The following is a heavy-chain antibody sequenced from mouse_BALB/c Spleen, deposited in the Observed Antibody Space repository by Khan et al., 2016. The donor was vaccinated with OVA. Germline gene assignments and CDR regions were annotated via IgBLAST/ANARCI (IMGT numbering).Heavy chain of an antibody. J-gene: IGHJ2*01. CDR2: INPSSGYT. CDR3: AKEVMITSFDY. V-gene: IGHV1-4*01. CDR1: GYTFTSYT. Sequence: QVQLKQSGAELARPGASVKMSCKASGYTFTSYTMHWVKQRPGQGLEWIGYINPSSGYTNYNQKFMDKATLTADKSSSTAYMQLSSLTSEDSAVYYCAKEVMITSFDYWGQGTTLTVSS. D-gene: IGHD2-4*01.